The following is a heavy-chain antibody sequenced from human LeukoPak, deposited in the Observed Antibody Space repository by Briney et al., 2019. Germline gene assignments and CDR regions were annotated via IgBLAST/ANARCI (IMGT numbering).Heavy chain of an antibody. CDR3: AKSHASIWNVYDY. Sequence: GGSLRLSCAASGFPFSSSAMSWVRQAAGKGLEWVSAITAGGDGTYYADSVKGRFTISRDNLKNMVFLQMNSLRAEDTAIYYCAKSHASIWNVYDYWGQGTLVTVSS. V-gene: IGHV3-23*01. CDR2: ITAGGDGT. J-gene: IGHJ4*02. CDR1: GFPFSSSA. D-gene: IGHD1-1*01.